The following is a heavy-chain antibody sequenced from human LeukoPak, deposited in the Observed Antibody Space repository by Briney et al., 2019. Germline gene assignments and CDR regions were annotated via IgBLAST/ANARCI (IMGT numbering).Heavy chain of an antibody. CDR3: ARGISSSSRHWYFDL. CDR1: GGSFSGYY. J-gene: IGHJ2*01. V-gene: IGHV4-34*01. Sequence: SETLSLTCAVYGGSFSGYYWSWIRQPPGKGLEWIGEINRSGSTNYNPSLKSRVTISVDTSKNQFSLKLSSVTAADTAVYYCARGISSSSRHWYFDLWGRGTLVTVSS. D-gene: IGHD6-6*01. CDR2: INRSGST.